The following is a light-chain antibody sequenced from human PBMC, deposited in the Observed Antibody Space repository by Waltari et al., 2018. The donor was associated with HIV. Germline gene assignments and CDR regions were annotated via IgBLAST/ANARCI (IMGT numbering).Light chain of an antibody. V-gene: IGLV1-40*01. CDR2: ADS. CDR3: QSFDNSLNAYV. Sequence: QSVLTQPPSVSGAPGQRVTISCTGSSYNIGANFDVHWYQVLQGTSPEHLIDADSNRPSGVPDRFSGSKSGTSASLAITCLQPEDEAEYYCQSFDNSLNAYVFGPGTSVIVL. J-gene: IGLJ1*01. CDR1: SYNIGANFD.